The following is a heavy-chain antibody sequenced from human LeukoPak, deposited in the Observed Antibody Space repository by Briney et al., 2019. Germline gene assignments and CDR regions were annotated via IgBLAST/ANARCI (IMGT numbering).Heavy chain of an antibody. V-gene: IGHV3-7*01. CDR2: MDEYGSDI. Sequence: GGSLRLSCAASGFTFSNASMSWVRQAPGKGLEWVAIMDEYGSDIYYVESVKGRFTISRDNAKNSLYLQMNSLRAEDTAVYYCASGQTAAGIGFTTSDDAFDIWGQGTMVTVSS. D-gene: IGHD6-13*01. CDR1: GFTFSNAS. J-gene: IGHJ3*02. CDR3: ASGQTAAGIGFTTSDDAFDI.